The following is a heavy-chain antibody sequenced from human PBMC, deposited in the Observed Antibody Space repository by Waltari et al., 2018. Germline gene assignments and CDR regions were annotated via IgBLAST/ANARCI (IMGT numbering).Heavy chain of an antibody. Sequence: QVQLQQWGAGLLKPSETLSLTCAVYGGSFSGYYWSWIRQPPGKGLEWIGEINHSGSTNNKPAPKSRVTISLDTSKTQFSLKLNSVTAADTAVYYCARSTYYGSGGYSPPYYFDFWGQGTQVTVSS. V-gene: IGHV4-34*02. CDR1: GGSFSGYY. J-gene: IGHJ4*02. CDR3: ARSTYYGSGGYSPPYYFDF. D-gene: IGHD3-10*01. CDR2: INHSGST.